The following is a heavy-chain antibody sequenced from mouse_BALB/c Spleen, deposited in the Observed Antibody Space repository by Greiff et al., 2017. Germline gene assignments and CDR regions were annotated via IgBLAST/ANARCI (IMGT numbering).Heavy chain of an antibody. CDR2: IYPSDSYT. V-gene: IGHV1-69*02. CDR1: GYTFTSYW. CDR3: TRSWDDAMDY. J-gene: IGHJ4*01. D-gene: IGHD4-1*01. Sequence: VQLQQPGAELVRPGASVKLSCKASGYTFTSYWINWVKQRPGQGLEWIGNIYPSDSYTNYNQKFKDKATLTVDKSSSTAYMQLSSPTSEDSAVYYCTRSWDDAMDYWGQGTSVTVSS.